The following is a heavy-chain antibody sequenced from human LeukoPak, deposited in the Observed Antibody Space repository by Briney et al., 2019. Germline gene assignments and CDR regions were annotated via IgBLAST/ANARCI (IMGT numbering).Heavy chain of an antibody. D-gene: IGHD5-24*01. CDR1: GFTFDDYG. CDR3: ARVSWATMYYYYYMDV. Sequence: GGSLRLSCAASGFTFDDYGMSWVRQAPGKGLEWVSGINWNGGSTGYADSVKGRFTISRDNAKNSLYLQMNSLRAEDTAVYYCARVSWATMYYYYYMDVWGKGTTVTVSS. V-gene: IGHV3-20*04. CDR2: INWNGGST. J-gene: IGHJ6*03.